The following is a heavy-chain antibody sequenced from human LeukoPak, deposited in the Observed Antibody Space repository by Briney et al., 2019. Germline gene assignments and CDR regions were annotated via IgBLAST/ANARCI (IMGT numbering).Heavy chain of an antibody. CDR3: ARITYDFWSGYYMPDDP. J-gene: IGHJ5*02. CDR1: GYTFTNYG. D-gene: IGHD3-3*01. Sequence: ASVKVSCKASGYTFTNYGIGWVRQAPGQGFEWMGWISIYNGNTDYAQKLRGRVTMTTDTSTSTAYMELRSLRSDDTAVYYCARITYDFWSGYYMPDDPWGQGTLVTVSS. V-gene: IGHV1-18*01. CDR2: ISIYNGNT.